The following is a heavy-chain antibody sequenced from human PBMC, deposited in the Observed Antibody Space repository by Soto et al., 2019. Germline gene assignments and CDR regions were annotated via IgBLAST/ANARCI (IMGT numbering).Heavy chain of an antibody. J-gene: IGHJ4*02. CDR2: IWYDGSNK. CDR1: GFTFSSYG. D-gene: IGHD3-10*01. V-gene: IGHV3-33*01. CDR3: AGSLWFGELLSPPVV. Sequence: SLRLSCAASGFTFSSYGMHWVRQAPGKGLEWVAVIWYDGSNKYYADSVKGRFTISRDNSKNTLYLQMNSLRAEDTAVYYCAGSLWFGELLSPPVVWGQGTLVTVSS.